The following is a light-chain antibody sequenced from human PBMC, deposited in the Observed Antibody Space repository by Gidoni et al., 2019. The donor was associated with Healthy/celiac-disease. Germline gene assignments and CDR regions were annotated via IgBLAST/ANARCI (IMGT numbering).Light chain of an antibody. CDR1: QSISSY. V-gene: IGKV1-39*01. Sequence: DIQMTQSPSSLSASVGDRVTITCRASQSISSYLNWYHQKPGKAPKLLIYAASSLQSGVPSRFSGSGSGTDFTLTISSLQPEDFATYYCQQSYSTLYTFGQXTKLEIK. CDR3: QQSYSTLYT. CDR2: AAS. J-gene: IGKJ2*01.